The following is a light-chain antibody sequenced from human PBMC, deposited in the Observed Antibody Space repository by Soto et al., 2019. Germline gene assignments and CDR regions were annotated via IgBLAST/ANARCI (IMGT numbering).Light chain of an antibody. J-gene: IGKJ2*01. Sequence: DIQMTQSPSTLSASVGDRVTITCRASQSISSWLAWYQQKPGKAPKLLIYKASSLESGVPSRFSGSLSGTESTLTISRLQSDDFADYYGQHYNSYPYTFGQGTKLEIK. CDR2: KAS. V-gene: IGKV1-5*03. CDR1: QSISSW. CDR3: QHYNSYPYT.